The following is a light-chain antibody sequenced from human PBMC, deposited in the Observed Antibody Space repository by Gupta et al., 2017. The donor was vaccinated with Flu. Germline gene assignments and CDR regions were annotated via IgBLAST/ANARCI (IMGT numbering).Light chain of an antibody. CDR3: QHDKTFPIT. V-gene: IGKV1-33*01. Sequence: DIQMTQSPSSLSASVGDRVTITCQASQDINNYLNCYQQKPGKAPKLLIYDASNLETGVPSRFSGSASGTDFTFTISILHPEDFATYYFQHDKTFPITFGQGTRLEIK. CDR1: QDINNY. CDR2: DAS. J-gene: IGKJ5*01.